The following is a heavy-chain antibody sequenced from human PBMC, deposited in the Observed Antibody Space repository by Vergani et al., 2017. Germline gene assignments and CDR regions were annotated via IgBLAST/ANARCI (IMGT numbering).Heavy chain of an antibody. J-gene: IGHJ6*03. CDR2: IWYDGSKE. V-gene: IGHV3-33*08. Sequence: VQLVESGGGLVKTGGSLRLSCAASEFTFSTYSMNWVRQAPGKGLEWVAFIWYDGSKEYYADSVKGRFTISRDNSKNTLYLQMNNLRAADTAVYYCARSGYCAHGVCYMTYYYYMDVWGKGTAVTVSS. CDR1: EFTFSTYS. CDR3: ARSGYCAHGVCYMTYYYYMDV. D-gene: IGHD2-8*01.